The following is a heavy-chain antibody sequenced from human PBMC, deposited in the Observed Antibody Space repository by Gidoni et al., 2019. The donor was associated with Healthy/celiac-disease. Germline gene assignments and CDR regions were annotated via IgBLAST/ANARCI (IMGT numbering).Heavy chain of an antibody. V-gene: IGHV1-2*02. Sequence: QVQLVQSGAEVKKPGASVKVSCKASGYTFTGHYMHWVRQAPGQGLEWMGWINPNSGGTNYAQKFQGRVTMTRDTSISTAYMELSRLRSDDTAVYYCARDHCSGGSCYYSKGGFDPWGQGTLVTVSS. CDR2: INPNSGGT. D-gene: IGHD2-15*01. J-gene: IGHJ5*02. CDR1: GYTFTGHY. CDR3: ARDHCSGGSCYYSKGGFDP.